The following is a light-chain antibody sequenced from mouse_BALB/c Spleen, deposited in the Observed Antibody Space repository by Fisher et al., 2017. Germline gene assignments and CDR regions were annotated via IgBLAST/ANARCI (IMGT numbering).Light chain of an antibody. Sequence: IVLTQSPAIMSASPGEKVTMTCSASSSISYMYWYQQKPRSSPKPWIYLTSNLASGVPARFSGSGSGTSYSLTISSMEAEDAATYYCQQWSSNPYTFGGGTKLEIK. J-gene: IGKJ2*01. CDR1: SSISY. V-gene: IGKV4-68*01. CDR2: LTS. CDR3: QQWSSNPYT.